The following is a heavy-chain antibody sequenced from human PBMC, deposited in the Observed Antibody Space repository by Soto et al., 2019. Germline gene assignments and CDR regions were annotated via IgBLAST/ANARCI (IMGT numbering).Heavy chain of an antibody. J-gene: IGHJ5*02. Sequence: PGGSLRLSCAASTFPFSSYSMNWVRQAPGKGLEWVSYISSSSKTIYYADSVKGRFTVFRDNAKNSLYLQMNSLRAEDTAVYYCAGSYCTTTTCYDSWFDPWGQGTLVTVSS. D-gene: IGHD2-2*01. V-gene: IGHV3-48*01. CDR1: TFPFSSYS. CDR2: ISSSSKTI. CDR3: AGSYCTTTTCYDSWFDP.